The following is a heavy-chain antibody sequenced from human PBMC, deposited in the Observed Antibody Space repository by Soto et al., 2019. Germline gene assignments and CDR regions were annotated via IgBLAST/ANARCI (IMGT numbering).Heavy chain of an antibody. CDR3: ARDPGSGWYGYSDY. V-gene: IGHV1-69*01. Sequence: GGSVKVSCKASGGTFSSHGISWVGQAPGQGLEWMGGIIPIFGTANYAQKFQGRVTITADESTSTAYMELSSLRSEDTAVYYCARDPGSGWYGYSDYWGQGTLVTVSS. J-gene: IGHJ4*02. CDR1: GGTFSSHG. D-gene: IGHD6-19*01. CDR2: IIPIFGTA.